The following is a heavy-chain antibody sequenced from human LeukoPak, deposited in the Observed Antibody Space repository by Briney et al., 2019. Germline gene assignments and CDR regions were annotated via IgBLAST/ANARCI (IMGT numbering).Heavy chain of an antibody. J-gene: IGHJ4*02. CDR1: GFIFSSYG. CDR2: ISYDGTKK. V-gene: IGHV3-30*03. Sequence: PGGSLRLSCTASGFIFSSYGMHWVRQAPGKGLEWVAVISYDGTKKYYADSVKGRFTISRDNSKNTLSLQMNSLRSDDTAVYYCAREERGHLVGYWGQGTLV. D-gene: IGHD6-6*01. CDR3: AREERGHLVGY.